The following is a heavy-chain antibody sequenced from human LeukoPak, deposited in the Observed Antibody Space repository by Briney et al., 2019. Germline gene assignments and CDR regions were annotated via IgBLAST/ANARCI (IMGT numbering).Heavy chain of an antibody. CDR3: ARELGYYDILNGYSAFDY. CDR2: ISYDGSNK. J-gene: IGHJ4*02. CDR1: GFTFSSYA. V-gene: IGHV3-30-3*01. D-gene: IGHD3-9*01. Sequence: GGSLRLSCAASGFTFSSYAMHWVRQAPGKGLEWVAVISYDGSNKYYADSVKGRFTISRDNSKNTLYLQMNSLRAEDTAVYYCARELGYYDILNGYSAFDYWGQGTLVTVSS.